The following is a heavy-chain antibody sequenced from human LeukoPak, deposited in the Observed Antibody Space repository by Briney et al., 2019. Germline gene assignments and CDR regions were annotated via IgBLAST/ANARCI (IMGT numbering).Heavy chain of an antibody. CDR2: ISWNSGSI. Sequence: GGSLRLSCAASGFTFDDYAMHWVRQAPGKGLEWVSGISWNSGSIGYADSVKGRFTISRDNAKNSLYLQMNSLRAEDTALYYCAKDYYDSSGYPDYWGQGTLVTVSS. V-gene: IGHV3-9*01. CDR1: GFTFDDYA. CDR3: AKDYYDSSGYPDY. D-gene: IGHD3-22*01. J-gene: IGHJ4*02.